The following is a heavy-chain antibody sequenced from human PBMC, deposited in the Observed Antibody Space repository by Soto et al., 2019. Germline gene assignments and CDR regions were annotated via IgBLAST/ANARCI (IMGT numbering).Heavy chain of an antibody. Sequence: SETLSLTCSVSGGSIRGSYWGWIRQSPGKGLEWLGYVYYTGSTNYSPSLRSRVSISVDTSKNEFSLRLSSVTAADTAVYFCARSVAVPGAHIDYWGQGTQVTVSS. CDR3: ARSVAVPGAHIDY. D-gene: IGHD6-19*01. CDR2: VYYTGST. V-gene: IGHV4-59*01. CDR1: GGSIRGSY. J-gene: IGHJ4*02.